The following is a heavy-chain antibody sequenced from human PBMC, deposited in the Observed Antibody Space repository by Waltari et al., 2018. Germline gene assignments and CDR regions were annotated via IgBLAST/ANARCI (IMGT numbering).Heavy chain of an antibody. Sequence: EEQLVESGGDLIQPGESLRVSCAVSGFTFSRYWMNWVRQAPGKGLLWVARINGDGRDTSYADSVGGRFTISRDNARNTVFLQMKSLRAEDTAVYYCARVARKTYSSPVPGRDYYYGMDVWGLGTTVTVSS. CDR1: GFTFSRYW. V-gene: IGHV3-74*01. J-gene: IGHJ6*02. CDR2: INGDGRDT. CDR3: ARVARKTYSSPVPGRDYYYGMDV. D-gene: IGHD3-22*01.